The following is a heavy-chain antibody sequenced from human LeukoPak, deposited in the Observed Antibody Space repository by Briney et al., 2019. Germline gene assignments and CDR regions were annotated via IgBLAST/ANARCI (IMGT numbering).Heavy chain of an antibody. CDR3: ANNYYDSSGHYSIFDY. D-gene: IGHD3-22*01. J-gene: IGHJ4*02. Sequence: TASETLSLTCTVSGGSISSSSYYWGWIRQPPGKGLEWIGSIYYSGSTYYNPSLKSRVTISVDTSKNQFSLKLSSVTAADTAVYYCANNYYDSSGHYSIFDYWGQGTLVTVSS. CDR1: GGSISSSSYY. V-gene: IGHV4-39*01. CDR2: IYYSGST.